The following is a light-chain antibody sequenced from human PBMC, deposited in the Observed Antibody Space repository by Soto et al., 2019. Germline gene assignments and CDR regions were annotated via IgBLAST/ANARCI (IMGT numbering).Light chain of an antibody. CDR3: QQYYRYPWT. CDR2: KAS. CDR1: QSISSW. V-gene: IGKV1-5*03. J-gene: IGKJ1*01. Sequence: DIQMTQSPSTLSASVGDRVTITCRASQSISSWLAWYQQKPGKAPKLLIYKASSLEGGVPSRFSGSGSGTEFTLTINSLQPDDFAAYYCQQYYRYPWTFGQGTKVGIK.